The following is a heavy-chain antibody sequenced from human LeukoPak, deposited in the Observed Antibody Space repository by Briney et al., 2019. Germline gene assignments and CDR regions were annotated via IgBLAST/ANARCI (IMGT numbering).Heavy chain of an antibody. D-gene: IGHD2-2*01. CDR2: ISISGSTI. CDR1: GFTFSK. Sequence: GGSLRLSCAASGFTFSKMNWVRQAPGKGLEWVSYISISGSTIYYADSVKGRFTISRDNAKNSLYLQMNSLRAEDTAVYYCAREGVVVSAAVDYWGQGTLVTVSS. CDR3: AREGVVVSAAVDY. V-gene: IGHV3-48*03. J-gene: IGHJ4*02.